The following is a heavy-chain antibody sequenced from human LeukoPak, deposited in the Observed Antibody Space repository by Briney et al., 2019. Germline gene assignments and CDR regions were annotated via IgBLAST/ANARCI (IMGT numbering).Heavy chain of an antibody. D-gene: IGHD5-18*01. Sequence: TSQTLSLTSTVSGGSISSSSAYWGWIRQPPGKGLEGMGSYYYSKNTDYNPSLKSRVTISADTSKNQFSLTLGSVSATDTAVYYCVSPRGFSYGYFDYWGQGTLVTVSS. CDR1: GGSISSSSAY. CDR3: VSPRGFSYGYFDY. J-gene: IGHJ4*02. CDR2: YYYSKNT. V-gene: IGHV4-39*01.